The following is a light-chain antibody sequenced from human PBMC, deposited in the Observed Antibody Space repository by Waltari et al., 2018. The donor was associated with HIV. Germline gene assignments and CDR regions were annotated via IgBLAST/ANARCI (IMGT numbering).Light chain of an antibody. CDR2: STT. CDR3: ALWADTLTGLV. J-gene: IGLJ2*01. CDR1: TSHIATDP. Sequence: QSVLTQPPSASGTPGQRVTISCSGTTSHIATDPVNWYHHLPGTAPRLLIYSTTQRPSGVPDRFSGSKSGTSASLAISGLHYEDDGDYYCALWADTLTGLVFGGGTKVTVL. V-gene: IGLV1-44*01.